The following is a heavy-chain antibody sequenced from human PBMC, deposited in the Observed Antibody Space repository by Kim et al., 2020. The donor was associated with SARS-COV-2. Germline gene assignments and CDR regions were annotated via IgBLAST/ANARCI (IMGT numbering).Heavy chain of an antibody. CDR1: GFTFSSYA. J-gene: IGHJ4*01. V-gene: IGHV3-30-3*01. D-gene: IGHD3-3*01. CDR3: ARDTYYDFWSGYYNYFD. Sequence: GGSLRLSCAASGFTFSSYAMHWVRQAPGKGLEWVAVISYDGSNKYYADSVKGRFTISRDNSKNTLYLQMNSLRAEDTAVYYCARDTYYDFWSGYYNYFD. CDR2: ISYDGSNK.